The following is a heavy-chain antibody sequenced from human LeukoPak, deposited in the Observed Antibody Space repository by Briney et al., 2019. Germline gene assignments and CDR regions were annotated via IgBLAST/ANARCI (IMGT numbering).Heavy chain of an antibody. V-gene: IGHV4-39*01. CDR1: GGSIRSSYYY. J-gene: IGHJ4*02. CDR3: ARLVYGGGSCPAEFDY. CDR2: IYDSGST. Sequence: PSETLSLTCTVSGGSIRSSYYYWGWIRQPPGKGLEWIGSIYDSGSTYYNPSLKSRVTISVDTSKNQFSLKLNSVTAADTAVYYCARLVYGGGSCPAEFDYWGQGTLVTVSS. D-gene: IGHD2-15*01.